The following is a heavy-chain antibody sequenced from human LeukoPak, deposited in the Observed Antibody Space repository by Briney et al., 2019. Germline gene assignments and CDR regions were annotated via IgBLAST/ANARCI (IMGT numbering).Heavy chain of an antibody. V-gene: IGHV4-30-2*01. J-gene: IGHJ4*02. Sequence: SETLSLTCAVSGGSISSGGYSWSWIRQPPGKGLEWIGYIYHSGSTYYNPSLKSRVTISVDRSKNQFSLKLSSVTAADTAVYYCARVARVTAIPRFDYWGQGTLVTVSS. CDR3: ARVARVTAIPRFDY. D-gene: IGHD2-21*02. CDR1: GGSISSGGYS. CDR2: IYHSGST.